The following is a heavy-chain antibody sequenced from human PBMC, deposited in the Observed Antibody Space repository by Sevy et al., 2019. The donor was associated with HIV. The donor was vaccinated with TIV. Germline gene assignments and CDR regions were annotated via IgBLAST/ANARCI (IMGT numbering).Heavy chain of an antibody. CDR3: ATGAGVSKSDF. CDR1: GASISTYV. Sequence: SETLSLTCTASGASISTYVWTWIRQPPGKGLEWVGYFFYTGNPNYNPSLSSRVTISGDTSKNQFSLTLSSVTAADTAVYYCATGAGVSKSDFWGQGTLVTVSS. CDR2: FFYTGNP. D-gene: IGHD3-10*01. J-gene: IGHJ4*02. V-gene: IGHV4-59*12.